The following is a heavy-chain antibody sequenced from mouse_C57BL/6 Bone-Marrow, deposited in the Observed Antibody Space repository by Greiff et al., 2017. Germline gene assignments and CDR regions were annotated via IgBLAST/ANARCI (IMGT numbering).Heavy chain of an antibody. J-gene: IGHJ2*01. D-gene: IGHD1-1*01. CDR1: GFTFSDYY. CDR3: AREGYGSSYFGY. CDR2: INYDGSST. V-gene: IGHV5-16*01. Sequence: DVQLVESEGGLVQPGSSMKLSCTASGFTFSDYYMTWVRQVPEKGLEWVANINYDGSSTYYLDSLKSRFIISRDNAKNILYLQMSSLKSEDTATYYCAREGYGSSYFGYWGQGTTLTVSS.